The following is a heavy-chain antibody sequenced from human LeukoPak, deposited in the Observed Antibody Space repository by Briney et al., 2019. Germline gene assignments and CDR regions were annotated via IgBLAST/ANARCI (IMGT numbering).Heavy chain of an antibody. D-gene: IGHD5-18*01. Sequence: SETLSPTCAVYGGSFSGYYWSWIRQPPGKGLEWIGEINHSGSTNYNPSLKSRVTISVDTSKNQFSLKLSSVTAADTAVYYCARAGGYSYGPDYWGQGTLVTVSS. CDR3: ARAGGYSYGPDY. J-gene: IGHJ4*02. V-gene: IGHV4-34*01. CDR1: GGSFSGYY. CDR2: INHSGST.